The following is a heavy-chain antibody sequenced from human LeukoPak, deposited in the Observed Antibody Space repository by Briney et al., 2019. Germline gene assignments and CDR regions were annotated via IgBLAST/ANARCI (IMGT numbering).Heavy chain of an antibody. Sequence: AASVKVSCKASGYTFSSYHISWVRQAPGQGLEWMGWISGYNGNTNYEQKFQGRVTMTTDTSTSTAYMELRSLRSEDTAVYYCARDIVVVTAMPAQHPNDYWGQGTLVTVSS. V-gene: IGHV1-18*01. CDR1: GYTFSSYH. D-gene: IGHD2-21*02. CDR2: ISGYNGNT. CDR3: ARDIVVVTAMPAQHPNDY. J-gene: IGHJ4*02.